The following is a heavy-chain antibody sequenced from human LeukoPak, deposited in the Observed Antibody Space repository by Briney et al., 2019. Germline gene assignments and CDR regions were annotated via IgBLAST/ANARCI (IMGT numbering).Heavy chain of an antibody. V-gene: IGHV4-31*03. CDR1: ARSSIIDVNY. CDR2: ISNSGST. Sequence: SPSETLSLTCSVSARSSIIDVNYWAWIRQRPGKALEWIGYISNSGSTHYRPSLRSRLTISVDTSKNHFSLKLTYVPAQATAVYYCAREPLSTHAFDIWGQGTMVTVSS. CDR3: AREPLSTHAFDI. J-gene: IGHJ3*02. D-gene: IGHD2-2*01.